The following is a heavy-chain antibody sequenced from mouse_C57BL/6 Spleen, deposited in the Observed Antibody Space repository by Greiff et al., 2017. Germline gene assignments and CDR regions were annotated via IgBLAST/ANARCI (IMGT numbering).Heavy chain of an antibody. J-gene: IGHJ4*01. D-gene: IGHD2-3*01. CDR2: ISYDGSN. Sequence: EVKLMESGPGLVKPSQSLSLTCSVTGYSITSGYYWNWIRQFPGNKLEWMGYISYDGSNNYNPSLKNRISITRDTSKNQFFLKLNSVTTEDTATYYCAGYDGYYGAMDYWGQGTSVTVSS. CDR3: AGYDGYYGAMDY. CDR1: GYSITSGYY. V-gene: IGHV3-6*01.